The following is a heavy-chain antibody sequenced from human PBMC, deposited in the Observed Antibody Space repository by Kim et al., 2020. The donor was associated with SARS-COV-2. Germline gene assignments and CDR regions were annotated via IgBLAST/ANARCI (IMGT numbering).Heavy chain of an antibody. Sequence: VGSLRLSCAASGFTFSSYGMHWVRQAPGKGLEWVAVISYDGSNKYYADSVKGRFTISRDNSKNTLYLQMNSLRAEDTAVYYCAKGPVLLWFGEFMSLDY. D-gene: IGHD3-10*01. CDR1: GFTFSSYG. CDR3: AKGPVLLWFGEFMSLDY. CDR2: ISYDGSNK. V-gene: IGHV3-30*18. J-gene: IGHJ4*01.